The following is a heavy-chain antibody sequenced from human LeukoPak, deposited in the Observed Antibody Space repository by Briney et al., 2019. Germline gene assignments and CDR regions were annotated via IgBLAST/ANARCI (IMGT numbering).Heavy chain of an antibody. Sequence: HSGGSLRLSCTTSGFIFSTYTMNWLRQAPGRGLEWLAYISGSTSRIHYADSVKGRFTISRGDAENSLFLQMDSLRVDDTAVYYCARVLYGDYPSAYWGQGTLVTVAS. CDR1: GFIFSTYT. V-gene: IGHV3-48*01. CDR2: ISGSTSRI. CDR3: ARVLYGDYPSAY. J-gene: IGHJ4*02. D-gene: IGHD4-17*01.